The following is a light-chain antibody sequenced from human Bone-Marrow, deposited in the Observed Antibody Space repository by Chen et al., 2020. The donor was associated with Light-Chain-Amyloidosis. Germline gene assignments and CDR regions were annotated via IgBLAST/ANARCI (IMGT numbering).Light chain of an antibody. CDR1: SSDVGVYNL. J-gene: IGLJ1*01. CDR2: DVT. CDR3: CSYQGCCNAYV. Sequence: QPPLPQPASLSGSPGPSTTVHRPGTSSDVGVYNLVSWYHQQRGTASKLMTNDVTMRPSGAATRFSGYKSGNTASLTISGLQAEDEADYYCCSYQGCCNAYVFGTGTKVTVL. V-gene: IGLV2-23*02.